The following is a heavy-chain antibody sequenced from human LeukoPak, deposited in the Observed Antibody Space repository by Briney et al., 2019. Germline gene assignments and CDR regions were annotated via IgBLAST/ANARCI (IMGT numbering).Heavy chain of an antibody. V-gene: IGHV3-30*02. CDR1: GFTFSSYG. CDR3: AKEGFGEFRPYYFDY. D-gene: IGHD3-10*01. J-gene: IGHJ4*02. Sequence: PGGSLRLSCAASGFTFSSYGMHWVRQAPGKGLEWVAFIRYDGSNKYYADSVKGRFTISRDNSKNTLYLQMSSLRAEDTAVYYCAKEGFGEFRPYYFDYWGQGTLVTVSS. CDR2: IRYDGSNK.